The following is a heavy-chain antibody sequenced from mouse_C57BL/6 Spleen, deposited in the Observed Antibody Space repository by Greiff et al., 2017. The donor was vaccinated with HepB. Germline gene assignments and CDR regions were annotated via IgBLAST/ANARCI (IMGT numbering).Heavy chain of an antibody. V-gene: IGHV5-6*02. J-gene: IGHJ2*01. Sequence: DVMLVESGGDLVKPGGSLKLSCAASGFTFSSYGMSWVRQTPDKRLEWVATISSGGSYTYYPDSVKGRFTISRDNAKNTLYLQMSSLKSEDTAMYYCARDDGPSYFDYWGQGTTLTVSS. CDR3: ARDDGPSYFDY. CDR1: GFTFSSYG. CDR2: ISSGGSYT. D-gene: IGHD2-3*01.